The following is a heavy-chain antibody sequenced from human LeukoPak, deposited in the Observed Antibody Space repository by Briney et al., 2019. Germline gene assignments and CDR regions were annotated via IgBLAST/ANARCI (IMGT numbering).Heavy chain of an antibody. CDR3: ASSLGYYGMDV. Sequence: SETLSLTCAVYGGSFSGYYWSWIRQPPGKGLEWIGEINHSGSTNYNPSLKSRVTISVDTSKNQFSLKLSSVTAADTAVYYCASSLGYYGMDVWGQGTTVTVSS. D-gene: IGHD7-27*01. V-gene: IGHV4-34*01. CDR1: GGSFSGYY. CDR2: INHSGST. J-gene: IGHJ6*02.